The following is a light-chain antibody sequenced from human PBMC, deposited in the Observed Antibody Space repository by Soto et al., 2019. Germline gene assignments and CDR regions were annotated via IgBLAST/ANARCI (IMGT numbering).Light chain of an antibody. J-gene: IGKJ4*01. Sequence: ETVMTQSPATLSVSPGEGATFSCRASQSVSSNLAWYQQQPGQAPRLLIYGASTRATGIPARFSGSGSGTEFTLTISSLQSEDFAVYYCQQYNNWPPLTFGGGTKVEIK. CDR1: QSVSSN. CDR3: QQYNNWPPLT. CDR2: GAS. V-gene: IGKV3-15*01.